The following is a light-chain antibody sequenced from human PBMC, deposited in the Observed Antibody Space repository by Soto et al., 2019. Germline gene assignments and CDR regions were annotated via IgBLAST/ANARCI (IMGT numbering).Light chain of an antibody. CDR2: GDN. CDR3: AAWDGSLNNVL. CDR1: GSSIGTNT. V-gene: IGLV1-44*01. Sequence: QSVLTQPTSASGTPGQRVTISCSGSGSSIGTNTVNWYRQLPGTAPKLLIYGDNQRPSGVPDRFSGSKSGTSASLAISGLQSEDEADYYCAAWDGSLNNVLFGGGTKLTVL. J-gene: IGLJ2*01.